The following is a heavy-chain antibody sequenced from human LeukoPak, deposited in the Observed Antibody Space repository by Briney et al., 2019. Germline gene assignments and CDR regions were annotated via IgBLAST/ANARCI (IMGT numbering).Heavy chain of an antibody. CDR1: GFTVSINY. J-gene: IGHJ4*02. D-gene: IGHD6-19*01. V-gene: IGHV3-53*01. CDR2: IYSGGST. Sequence: PGGSLRLSCAASGFTVSINYMSWVRQAPGKGLEGVSVIYSGGSTYYPDSVKGRFTISRDNSKNTLYLQMNSLRAEDTAVYYCARGSRSSGWFDYWGQGTLVTVSS. CDR3: ARGSRSSGWFDY.